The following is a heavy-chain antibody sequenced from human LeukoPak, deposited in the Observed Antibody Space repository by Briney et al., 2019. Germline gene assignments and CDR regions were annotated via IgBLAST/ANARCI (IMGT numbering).Heavy chain of an antibody. CDR2: ISHSGST. CDR1: GGSFSGYY. V-gene: IGHV4-34*01. D-gene: IGHD6-19*01. J-gene: IGHJ4*02. CDR3: ARVRGSGWYRGLGY. Sequence: PSETLSLTCAVYGGSFSGYYWSWIRQPPGKGLEWIGEISHSGSTNYNPSLKSRVTISVDTSKNQFSLKLSSVTAADTAVYYCARVRGSGWYRGLGYWGQGTLVTVSS.